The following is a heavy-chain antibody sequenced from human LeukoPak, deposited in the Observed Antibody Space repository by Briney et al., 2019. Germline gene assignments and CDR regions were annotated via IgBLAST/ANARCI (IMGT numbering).Heavy chain of an antibody. CDR2: IRSKAYCGTT. D-gene: IGHD5-18*01. Sequence: PGGSLRLSCTTSGFNFGDHAMTWVRQAPGKGLEWVGFIRSKAYCGTTEYAASVKGRFTISRDDSKSVVYLQMNSLKSEDTAVYYCSRGPIQLWVHNGVDVWGQGTTVTVSS. CDR3: SRGPIQLWVHNGVDV. CDR1: GFNFGDHA. J-gene: IGHJ6*02. V-gene: IGHV3-49*04.